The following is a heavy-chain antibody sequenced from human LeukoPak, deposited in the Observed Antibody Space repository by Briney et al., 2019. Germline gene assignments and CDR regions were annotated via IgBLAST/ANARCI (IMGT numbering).Heavy chain of an antibody. Sequence: SGGSLRLSCAASGFTFDDYAMDWVRQAPGKGLEWVSGISWNSGSIGYADSVKGRFTISRDNAKNSLYLQMNSLRAEDTALYYCAKDINYGRALDYWGQGTLVTVSS. CDR1: GFTFDDYA. D-gene: IGHD3-10*01. CDR2: ISWNSGSI. J-gene: IGHJ4*02. CDR3: AKDINYGRALDY. V-gene: IGHV3-9*01.